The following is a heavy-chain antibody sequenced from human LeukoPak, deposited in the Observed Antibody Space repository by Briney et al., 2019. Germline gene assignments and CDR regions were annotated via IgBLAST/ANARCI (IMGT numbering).Heavy chain of an antibody. CDR3: ARDRREGYCSSTSCSPYFDY. J-gene: IGHJ4*02. D-gene: IGHD2-2*01. V-gene: IGHV3-66*01. Sequence: GGSLRLSCAASGFTVSSNYMSWVRQAPGKGLEWVSVVYSGGSTYYADSVKGRFTISRDNSKNTLYLQMNSLRAEDTAVYYCARDRREGYCSSTSCSPYFDYWGQGTLVTVSS. CDR1: GFTVSSNY. CDR2: VYSGGST.